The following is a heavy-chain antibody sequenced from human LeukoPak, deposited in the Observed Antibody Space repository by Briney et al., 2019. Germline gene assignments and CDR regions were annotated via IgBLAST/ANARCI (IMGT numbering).Heavy chain of an antibody. D-gene: IGHD3-22*01. Sequence: SETLSLTCTVSGYSISSGYYWGWIRQPPGKGLEWIGSIYHSGSTYYNPSLKSRVTISVDTSKNQFSLKLSSVTAADTAAYYCARERADYYDSSGYPPTFDYWGQGTLVTVSS. V-gene: IGHV4-38-2*02. J-gene: IGHJ4*02. CDR2: IYHSGST. CDR1: GYSISSGYY. CDR3: ARERADYYDSSGYPPTFDY.